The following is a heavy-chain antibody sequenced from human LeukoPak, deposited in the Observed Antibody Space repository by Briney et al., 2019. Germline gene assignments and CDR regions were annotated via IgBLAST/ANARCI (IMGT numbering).Heavy chain of an antibody. CDR1: GFTFSSYG. Sequence: GGSLRLSCAASGFTFSSYGMSWVHQAPGKGLEWVSLISGDGSITYYADSVKGRFTIYRDNSKNSLYLQMNSLRTEDTALYYCAKDIGGYSFAADYWGQGTLVTVSS. J-gene: IGHJ4*02. V-gene: IGHV3-43*02. CDR3: AKDIGGYSFAADY. CDR2: ISGDGSIT. D-gene: IGHD5-18*01.